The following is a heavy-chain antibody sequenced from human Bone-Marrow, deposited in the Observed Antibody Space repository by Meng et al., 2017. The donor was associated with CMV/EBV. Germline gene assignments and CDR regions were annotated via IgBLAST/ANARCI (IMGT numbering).Heavy chain of an antibody. CDR3: AREGGFNYHDSSGYYLSDAFDI. CDR2: TYYSSKWYN. J-gene: IGHJ3*02. CDR1: GDSVPSNSAA. D-gene: IGHD3-22*01. V-gene: IGHV6-1*01. Sequence: SQTLSLTCAISGDSVPSNSAAWNWIRQSPSRGLEWLGRTYYSSKWYNDYAVSVKSRITINPDTSKNQFSLQLNSVTPEDTAVYYCAREGGFNYHDSSGYYLSDAFDIWGQGTRVTVSS.